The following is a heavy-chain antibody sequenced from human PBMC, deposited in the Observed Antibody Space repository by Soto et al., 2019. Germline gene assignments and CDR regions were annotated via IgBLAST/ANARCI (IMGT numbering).Heavy chain of an antibody. J-gene: IGHJ6*02. V-gene: IGHV4-4*07. CDR3: ARDREAGYNFYYGMDV. Sequence: PSETLSLTCSVSGADINTYSWTWIRQPAGKGLEWIGRIYTSASINYNPSFRGRVTLSVDTSTNQVCLKLASVTAADTAVYYCARDREAGYNFYYGMDVWGQGTTVTVSS. D-gene: IGHD6-19*01. CDR2: IYTSASI. CDR1: GADINTYS.